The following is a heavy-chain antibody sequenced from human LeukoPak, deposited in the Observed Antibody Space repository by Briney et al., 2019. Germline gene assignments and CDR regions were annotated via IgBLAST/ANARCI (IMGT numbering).Heavy chain of an antibody. Sequence: SETLSLTCTVSGRSISTYYWSWIRQPPGKGLEWIGYIYYSGSTNYNPSLKSRVTISVDTSKNQFSLKLSSVTAADTAVYYCARDRSEFDYWGQGTLVTVSS. V-gene: IGHV4-59*01. CDR3: ARDRSEFDY. CDR2: IYYSGST. CDR1: GRSISTYY. J-gene: IGHJ4*02.